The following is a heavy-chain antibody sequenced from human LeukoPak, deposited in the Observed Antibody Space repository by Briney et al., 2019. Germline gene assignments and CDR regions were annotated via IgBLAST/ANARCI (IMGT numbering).Heavy chain of an antibody. V-gene: IGHV3-7*01. D-gene: IGHD3-3*01. CDR2: INQGGSGV. J-gene: IGHJ5*02. CDR3: ARPITISSGWFGP. CDR1: GFTFSGYW. Sequence: GGSLRLSCAVSGFTFSGYWMSWVRQAPGKGLEWMANINQGGSGVHLVDSVKGRFTISRDNSKNTLYLQMNSLRAEDTAVYYCARPITISSGWFGPWGQGTLVTVSS.